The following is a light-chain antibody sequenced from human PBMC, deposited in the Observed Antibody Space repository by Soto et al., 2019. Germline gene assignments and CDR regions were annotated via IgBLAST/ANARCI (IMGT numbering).Light chain of an antibody. CDR3: SSYTSSTSYV. J-gene: IGLJ1*01. V-gene: IGLV2-14*01. CDR2: DVT. CDR1: SSYVGGYDY. Sequence: QSVLTQPASVSGSPGQSITISCTWTSSYVGGYDYVSWYQQHPGKAPKLMIYDVTNRPSGVSNRFSGSKSGNTASLTISGLQAEDEASYYCSSYTSSTSYVFGTGTKVTVL.